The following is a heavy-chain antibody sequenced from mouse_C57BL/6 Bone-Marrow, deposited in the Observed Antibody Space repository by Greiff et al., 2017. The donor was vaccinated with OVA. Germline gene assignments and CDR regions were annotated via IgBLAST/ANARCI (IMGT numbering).Heavy chain of an antibody. CDR3: ARGITTVVATSSLDY. D-gene: IGHD1-1*01. CDR1: GYTFTSYW. Sequence: QVQLKQPGAELVRPGTSVKLSCKASGYTFTSYWMHWVKQRPGQGLEWIGVIDPSDSYTNYNQKFKGKATLTVDTSSSTAYMQLSSLTSEDSAVYYCARGITTVVATSSLDYWGQGTSVTVSS. V-gene: IGHV1-59*01. J-gene: IGHJ4*01. CDR2: IDPSDSYT.